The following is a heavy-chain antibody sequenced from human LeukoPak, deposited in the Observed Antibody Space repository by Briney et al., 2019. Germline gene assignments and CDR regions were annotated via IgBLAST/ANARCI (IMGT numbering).Heavy chain of an antibody. CDR2: ISSSSSTI. CDR3: ARAGITMVRGVIITNYYYYYYMDV. D-gene: IGHD3-10*01. V-gene: IGHV3-48*01. Sequence: QPGRSLRLSCAASGFTFSSYSMNWVRQAPGKGLEWVSYISSSSSTIYYADSVKGRFTISRDDAKNSLYLQMNSLRAEDTAVYYCARAGITMVRGVIITNYYYYYYMDVWGKGTTVTVSS. CDR1: GFTFSSYS. J-gene: IGHJ6*03.